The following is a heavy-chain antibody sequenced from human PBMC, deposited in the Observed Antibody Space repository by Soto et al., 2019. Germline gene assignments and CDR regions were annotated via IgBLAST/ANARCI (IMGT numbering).Heavy chain of an antibody. CDR3: AKGVHAYSSSWYYFDY. CDR2: ISYDGSNK. D-gene: IGHD6-13*01. Sequence: PGGSLRLSCAASGFTFSSYGMHWVRQAPGKGLEWVAVISYDGSNKYYADSVKGRFTISRDNSKNTLYLQMNSLRAEDTAVYYCAKGVHAYSSSWYYFDYWGQGTLVTVSS. J-gene: IGHJ4*02. CDR1: GFTFSSYG. V-gene: IGHV3-30*18.